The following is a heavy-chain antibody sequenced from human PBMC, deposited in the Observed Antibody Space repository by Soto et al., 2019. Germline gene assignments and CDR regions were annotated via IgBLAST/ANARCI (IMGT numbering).Heavy chain of an antibody. D-gene: IGHD2-2*01. CDR1: GYTFTSYG. CDR2: ISAYNGNT. J-gene: IGHJ4*02. V-gene: IGHV1-18*01. Sequence: QVQLVQSGAEVKKPGASVKVSCKASGYTFTSYGISWVRQAPGQGLEWMGWISAYNGNTNYAQKLQGRVTMTTDTSTRTDYMELRSLRSDNTAVYYCESPRYSKYCSSTSCQNIYYFDSWGQGTLVTVSS. CDR3: ESPRYSKYCSSTSCQNIYYFDS.